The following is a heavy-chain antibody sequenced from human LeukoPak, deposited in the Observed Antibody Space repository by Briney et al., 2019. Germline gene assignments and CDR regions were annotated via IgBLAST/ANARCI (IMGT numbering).Heavy chain of an antibody. CDR2: IYTSGNT. V-gene: IGHV4-4*07. CDR3: ARDYDKGFDS. D-gene: IGHD3-9*01. J-gene: IGHJ4*02. Sequence: SETLSLTCTVSSGSISSYCWSWIRQPAGKGLEWIGRIYTSGNTNYNPSLKSRITMSVDTSKNQFSLKLSSVTAADTAVYYCARDYDKGFDSWGQGTLVTVSS. CDR1: SGSISSYC.